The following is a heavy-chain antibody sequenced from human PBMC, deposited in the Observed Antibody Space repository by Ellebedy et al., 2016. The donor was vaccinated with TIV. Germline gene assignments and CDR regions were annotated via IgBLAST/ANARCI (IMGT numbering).Heavy chain of an antibody. J-gene: IGHJ4*02. CDR3: VKTNGAGSGWYVDLFDY. D-gene: IGHD6-19*01. V-gene: IGHV3-74*01. Sequence: GESLKISCAASGFTFSSYWMHWVRQAPGKGLVWVSRINSDGSSTSYADSVKGRFTISRDNAKNTLYLQMNSLRAEDTAVYYCVKTNGAGSGWYVDLFDYWGQGTLVTVSS. CDR2: INSDGSST. CDR1: GFTFSSYW.